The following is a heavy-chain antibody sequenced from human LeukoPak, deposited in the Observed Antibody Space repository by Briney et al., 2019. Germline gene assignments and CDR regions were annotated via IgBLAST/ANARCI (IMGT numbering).Heavy chain of an antibody. J-gene: IGHJ3*02. D-gene: IGHD4-23*01. Sequence: GASVKVSCKASGGTFSSYAISWVRQAPGQGLEWMGGIIPIFGTANYAQKFQGRVTITTDESTSTAYMELSSLRSEDTAVYYCASFRGTTVVTTDAFDIWGQGTMVTVSS. V-gene: IGHV1-69*05. CDR2: IIPIFGTA. CDR1: GGTFSSYA. CDR3: ASFRGTTVVTTDAFDI.